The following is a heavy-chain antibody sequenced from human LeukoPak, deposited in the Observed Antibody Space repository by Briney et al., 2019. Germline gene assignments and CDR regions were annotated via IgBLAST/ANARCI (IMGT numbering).Heavy chain of an antibody. D-gene: IGHD6-13*01. J-gene: IGHJ3*02. CDR2: IYYSRST. Sequence: SETLSLTCTVSGGSISSYYWSWIRQPPGKGLEWIGYIYYSRSTNYNPSLKSRVTISVDTSKNQFSLKLSSVTAADTAVYYCARAKQQLDAFDIWGQGTMVTVSS. CDR3: ARAKQQLDAFDI. V-gene: IGHV4-59*01. CDR1: GGSISSYY.